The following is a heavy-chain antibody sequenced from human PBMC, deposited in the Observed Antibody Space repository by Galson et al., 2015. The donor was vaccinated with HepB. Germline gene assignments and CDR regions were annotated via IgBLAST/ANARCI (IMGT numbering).Heavy chain of an antibody. D-gene: IGHD2-15*01. CDR3: ARDDCSFNPCNRHKVFDI. CDR1: GYTFINYG. J-gene: IGHJ3*02. V-gene: IGHV1-18*01. Sequence: SVKVSCKASGYTFINYGFSWVRQAPGQGLEWMGWISAYNGNTNYAQNLQGRVTMTTDTSTSTAYMELRSLRSDDTAVYYCARDDCSFNPCNRHKVFDIWGQGTMVTVSS. CDR2: ISAYNGNT.